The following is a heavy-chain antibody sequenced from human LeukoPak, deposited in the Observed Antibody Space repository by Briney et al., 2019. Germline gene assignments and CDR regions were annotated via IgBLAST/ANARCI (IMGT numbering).Heavy chain of an antibody. J-gene: IGHJ6*03. CDR1: GYTFTGYY. V-gene: IGHV1-2*02. CDR3: ARSKGSGSYLFYYYMDV. CDR2: INPNSGGT. D-gene: IGHD3-10*01. Sequence: ASVKVSCKASGYTFTGYYMHWVRQAPGQGLEWMGWINPNSGGTNYAQKFQGRVTMTRDTSISTAYMELSRLRSDDTAVYYCARSKGSGSYLFYYYMDVWGKGTTVTVSS.